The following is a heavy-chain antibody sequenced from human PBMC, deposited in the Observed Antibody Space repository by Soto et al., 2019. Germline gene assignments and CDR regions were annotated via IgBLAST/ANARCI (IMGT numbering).Heavy chain of an antibody. CDR3: AKSPPYSSSWYYYGMDV. J-gene: IGHJ6*02. Sequence: PCGSLRLSCAACGFTFSSYGMHWVRQAPGKGLEWVAVISYDGSNKYYADSVKGRFTISRDNSKNTLYLQMNSLRAEDTAVYYCAKSPPYSSSWYYYGMDVWGQGITVTVSS. CDR2: ISYDGSNK. V-gene: IGHV3-30*18. CDR1: GFTFSSYG. D-gene: IGHD6-13*01.